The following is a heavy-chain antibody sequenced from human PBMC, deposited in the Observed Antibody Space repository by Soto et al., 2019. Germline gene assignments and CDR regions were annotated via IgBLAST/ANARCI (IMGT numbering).Heavy chain of an antibody. CDR2: IWYDGSNK. Sequence: GGSLRLSCAASGFTFSSCGMHWVRQAPGKGLEWVAVIWYDGSNKYYADSVKGRFTISRDNSKNTLYLQMNSLRAEDTAVYYCASSGAAVLQIPFEYWGQGTLVTVSS. V-gene: IGHV3-33*01. CDR3: ASSGAAVLQIPFEY. CDR1: GFTFSSCG. D-gene: IGHD6-13*01. J-gene: IGHJ4*02.